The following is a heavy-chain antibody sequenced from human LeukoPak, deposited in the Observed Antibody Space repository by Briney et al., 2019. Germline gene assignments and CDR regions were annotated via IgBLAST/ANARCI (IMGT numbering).Heavy chain of an antibody. D-gene: IGHD3-22*01. CDR3: ARDRVPPYYDSSADAFDI. Sequence: GGSLRLSCAASGFTFSSYSMNWVRQAPGKGLEWVASISSSSSYIYYADSVKGRFTISRDNAKNSLYLQMNSLRAEDTAVYYCARDRVPPYYDSSADAFDIWGQGTMVTVSS. J-gene: IGHJ3*02. CDR1: GFTFSSYS. V-gene: IGHV3-21*01. CDR2: ISSSSSYI.